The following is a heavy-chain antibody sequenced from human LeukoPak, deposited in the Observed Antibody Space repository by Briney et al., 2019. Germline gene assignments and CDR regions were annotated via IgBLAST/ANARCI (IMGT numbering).Heavy chain of an antibody. CDR1: GFSFSAYG. CDR3: ARILYGSGSYRDDY. Sequence: GGSLRLSCAASGFSFSAYGMNWVRQAPGKGLEWLSYIGPSPGHIYYADSVKGRFAISRDDAKNSLYLQMSSLRAEDTAVYYCARILYGSGSYRDDYWGQGTLVTVSS. D-gene: IGHD3-10*01. CDR2: IGPSPGHI. V-gene: IGHV3-21*01. J-gene: IGHJ4*02.